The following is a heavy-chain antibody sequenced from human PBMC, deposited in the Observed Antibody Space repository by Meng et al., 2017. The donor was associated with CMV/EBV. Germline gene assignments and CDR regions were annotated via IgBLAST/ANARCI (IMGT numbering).Heavy chain of an antibody. Sequence: SCTVSGYSISSGYYWGWIRQPPGKGLEWIGSIYHSGSTYYNPSLKSRVTISVDTSKNQFSLKLSSVTAADTAVYYCARVRFALWFGDRLPYGMDVWGQGTTVTVSS. CDR3: ARVRFALWFGDRLPYGMDV. V-gene: IGHV4-38-2*02. J-gene: IGHJ6*02. CDR1: GYSISSGYY. D-gene: IGHD3-10*01. CDR2: IYHSGST.